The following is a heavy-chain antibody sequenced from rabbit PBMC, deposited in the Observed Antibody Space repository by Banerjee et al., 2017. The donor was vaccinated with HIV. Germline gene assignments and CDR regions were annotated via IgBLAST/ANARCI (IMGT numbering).Heavy chain of an antibody. CDR2: IYAGSSGST. V-gene: IGHV1S40*01. J-gene: IGHJ4*01. CDR1: GFSFSSSYY. CDR3: ARHASGNNYNL. D-gene: IGHD8-1*01. Sequence: QSLEESGGDLVKPGASLTLTCTASGFSFSSSYYMCWVRQAAGKGLEWSACIYAGSSGSTYSASSATRRFTISKTSSTTVTLPMTSLTAADTAAYFCARHASGNNYNLWGPGTLVTVS.